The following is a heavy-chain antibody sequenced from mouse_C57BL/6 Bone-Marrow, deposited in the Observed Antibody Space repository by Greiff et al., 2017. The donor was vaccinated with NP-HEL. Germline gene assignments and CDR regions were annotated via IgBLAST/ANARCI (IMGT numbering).Heavy chain of an antibody. D-gene: IGHD2-2*01. CDR3: ARGYTMVPYFDY. J-gene: IGHJ2*01. CDR2: IYPGSGST. V-gene: IGHV1-55*01. Sequence: QVQLKQPGAELVKPGASVKMSCKASGYTFTSYWITWVKQRPGQGLEWIGDIYPGSGSTNYNEKFKSKATLTVDTSSSTAYMQLSSLTSEDSAVYYCARGYTMVPYFDYWGQGTTLTVSS. CDR1: GYTFTSYW.